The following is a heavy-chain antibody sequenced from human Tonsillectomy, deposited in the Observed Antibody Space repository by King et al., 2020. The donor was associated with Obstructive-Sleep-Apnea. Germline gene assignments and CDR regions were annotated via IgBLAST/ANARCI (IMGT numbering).Heavy chain of an antibody. CDR1: GFTFSSYA. J-gene: IGHJ4*02. CDR2: ISGSGGST. D-gene: IGHD5-18*01. Sequence: VQLVESGGGLVQPGGSLRLSCAASGFTFSSYAMSWVRQAPGKGLEWVSAISGSGGSTYYADSVKGRFTISRDHSKNTLYLKMNSLGAEDTAVYYFAKAIGIQLWLPDYWGQGTLVTVSS. V-gene: IGHV3-23*04. CDR3: AKAIGIQLWLPDY.